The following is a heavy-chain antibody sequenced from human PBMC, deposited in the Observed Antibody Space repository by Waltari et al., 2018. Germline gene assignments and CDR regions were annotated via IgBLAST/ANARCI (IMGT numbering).Heavy chain of an antibody. CDR3: ARDQQDSSSYAGSTDY. J-gene: IGHJ4*02. CDR2: INPSGGST. CDR1: GYTFTSYY. V-gene: IGHV1-46*01. Sequence: QVQLVQSGAEVKKPGASVKVSCKASGYTFTSYYMHWVRQAPGQGLEWMGIINPSGGSTSYAQKFQGRVTMTSDTSTSTVYMELSSLRSEDTAVYYCARDQQDSSSYAGSTDYWGQGTLVTVSS. D-gene: IGHD6-13*01.